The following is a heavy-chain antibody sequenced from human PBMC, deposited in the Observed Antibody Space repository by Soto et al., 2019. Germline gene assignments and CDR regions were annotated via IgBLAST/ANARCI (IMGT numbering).Heavy chain of an antibody. CDR3: ALRRVAYADF. CDR1: EFTVTNNE. J-gene: IGHJ4*02. CDR2: LYSGGNT. D-gene: IGHD2-2*01. Sequence: GGSLRLSCAASEFTVTNNEMSWVRQAPGKGLEWVSILYSGGNTYYADSVEGRFTISRDGSKNTLYLHMNSLRAEDTAVYYCALRRVAYADFWGQGTRVAVSS. V-gene: IGHV3-53*01.